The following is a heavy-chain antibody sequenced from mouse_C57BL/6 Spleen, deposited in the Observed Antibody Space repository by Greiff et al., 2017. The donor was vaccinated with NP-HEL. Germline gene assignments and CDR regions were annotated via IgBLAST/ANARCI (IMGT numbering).Heavy chain of an antibody. CDR2: ISSGSSTI. J-gene: IGHJ1*03. Sequence: DVMLVESGGGLVKPGGSLKLSCAASGFTFSDYGMHWVRQAPEKGLEWVAYISSGSSTIYYADTVKGRFTISRDNAKNTLFLQMTSLRSEDTAMYYCASLYGSDWVFDVWGTGTTVTVSS. CDR1: GFTFSDYG. CDR3: ASLYGSDWVFDV. V-gene: IGHV5-17*01. D-gene: IGHD2-2*01.